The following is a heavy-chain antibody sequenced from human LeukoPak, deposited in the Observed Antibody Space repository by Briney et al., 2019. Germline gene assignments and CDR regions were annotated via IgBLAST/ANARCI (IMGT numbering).Heavy chain of an antibody. Sequence: SETLSLTCAVYGGSFSGYYWSWIRQPPGKGLEWIGEINHSGSTNYNPSLKSRVTISVDTSKNQFSLKLSSVTAADTAVYYCAGGRRGLGSWFDPWGQGTLVTVCS. J-gene: IGHJ5*02. CDR1: GGSFSGYY. CDR3: AGGRRGLGSWFDP. CDR2: INHSGST. V-gene: IGHV4-34*01. D-gene: IGHD3-10*01.